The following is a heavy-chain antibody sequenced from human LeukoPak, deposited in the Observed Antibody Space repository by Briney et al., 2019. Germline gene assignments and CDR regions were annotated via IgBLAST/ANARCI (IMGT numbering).Heavy chain of an antibody. CDR3: ARGILVTVYAAFDY. D-gene: IGHD2-8*01. CDR1: GGSFSDYY. Sequence: PSETLSLTCGVYGGSFSDYYWTWIRQSPGMGLEWIGEIIHSGSTNYNPSLTSRVTISVDTPKNQFSLELSSVTAADTAVYYCARGILVTVYAAFDYWGQGTLVTVSS. J-gene: IGHJ4*02. V-gene: IGHV4-34*01. CDR2: IIHSGST.